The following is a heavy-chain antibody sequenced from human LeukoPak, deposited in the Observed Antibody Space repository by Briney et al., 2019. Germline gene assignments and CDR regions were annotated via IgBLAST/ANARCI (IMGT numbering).Heavy chain of an antibody. J-gene: IGHJ4*02. CDR3: ARKGTSGYFPNDY. Sequence: SETLSLTCTVSGGSISSYYWSWIRQPPGKGLEWIGCIYYSGSGSTNYNPSLKSRVTISVDTSKNQFSLKVTSVTAADTAVYYCARKGTSGYFPNDYWARESWSPSPQ. CDR2: IYYSGSGST. CDR1: GGSISSYY. V-gene: IGHV4-59*01. D-gene: IGHD3-22*01.